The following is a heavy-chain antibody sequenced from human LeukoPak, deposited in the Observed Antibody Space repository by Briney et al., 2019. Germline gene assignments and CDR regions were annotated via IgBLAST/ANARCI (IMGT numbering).Heavy chain of an antibody. CDR1: GGSISSSSYY. CDR2: IYYSGST. J-gene: IGHJ4*02. CDR3: ARLEGVGATLGTFDY. Sequence: SQTLSLTCTVSGGSISSSSYYWGWIRQPPGKGLEWIGSIYYSGSTYYNPSLKSRVTISVDTSKNQFSLKLSSVTAADTAVYYCARLEGVGATLGTFDYWGQGTLVTVSS. V-gene: IGHV4-39*01. D-gene: IGHD1-26*01.